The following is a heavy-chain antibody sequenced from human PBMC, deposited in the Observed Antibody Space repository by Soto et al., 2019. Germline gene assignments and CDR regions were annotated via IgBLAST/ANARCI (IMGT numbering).Heavy chain of an antibody. J-gene: IGHJ4*02. D-gene: IGHD2-15*01. CDR2: INHSGST. Sequence: SETLSLTCAVYGGSFSGYYWSWIRQPSGKGLEWIGEINHSGSTNYNPSLKSRVTISVDTSKNQFSLKLSSVTAADTAVYYCARGVPCSGGSCYSVWGQGTLVTVSS. CDR1: GGSFSGYY. V-gene: IGHV4-34*01. CDR3: ARGVPCSGGSCYSV.